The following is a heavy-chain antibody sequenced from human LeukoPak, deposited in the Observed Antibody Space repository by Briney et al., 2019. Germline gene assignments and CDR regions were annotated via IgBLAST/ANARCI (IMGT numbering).Heavy chain of an antibody. D-gene: IGHD2-2*01. CDR2: IKPDESEK. CDR3: ARDNVVVPAAIRLWYYYYYYMDV. J-gene: IGHJ6*03. Sequence: GGSLRLSCAASGFTLSYYWMSWVRQAPGKGLEWVANIKPDESEKCYVDSVKGRFTVSRDNAKNSVFLQMNSLRAEDTAVYYCARDNVVVPAAIRLWYYYYYYMDVWGKGTTVTISS. V-gene: IGHV3-7*01. CDR1: GFTLSYYW.